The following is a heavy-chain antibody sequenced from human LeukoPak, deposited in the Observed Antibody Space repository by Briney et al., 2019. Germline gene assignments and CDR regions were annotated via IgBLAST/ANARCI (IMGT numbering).Heavy chain of an antibody. CDR3: ARARGDFWSRGYFDY. CDR1: GGTFSSYA. D-gene: IGHD3-3*01. V-gene: IGHV1-69*13. CDR2: IIPIFGTA. Sequence: ASVKVSCKASGGTFSSYAISWVRQAPGQGLEWMGGIIPIFGTANYAQKFQGRVTITADESTSTAYMELSSLRSEDTAVYYCARARGDFWSRGYFDYWGQGTLATVSS. J-gene: IGHJ4*02.